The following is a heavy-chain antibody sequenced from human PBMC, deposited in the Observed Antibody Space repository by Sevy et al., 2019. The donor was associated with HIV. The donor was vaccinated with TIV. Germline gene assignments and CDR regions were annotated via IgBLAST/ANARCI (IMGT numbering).Heavy chain of an antibody. CDR1: GYTFTNYY. D-gene: IGHD2-21*01. J-gene: IGHJ4*02. CDR2: INPGGGST. CDR3: ARESGGGGHLDF. V-gene: IGHV1-46*03. Sequence: VSVNVSCKTSGYTFTNYYIHCVRQAPGQGLEWMGVINPGGGSTTYAQKFRGRVTMTRDTSTSTVYMELSSLVSEDTAVYYCARESGGGGHLDFWGQGTLVTVSS.